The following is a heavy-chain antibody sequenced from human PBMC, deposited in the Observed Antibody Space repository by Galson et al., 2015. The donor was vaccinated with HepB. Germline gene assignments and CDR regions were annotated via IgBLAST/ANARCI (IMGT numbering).Heavy chain of an antibody. J-gene: IGHJ6*02. CDR2: INGGGDSS. D-gene: IGHD1-26*01. Sequence: SLRLSCAASGFTFSNYAMTWVRQAPGKGLEWVSVINGGGDSSYYADSVRGRFTISRDNSKTTLYLQMNSLRAEDTAVYYCAKGLNSGSYYYYYYGMDVWGQGTTVTVSS. CDR1: GFTFSNYA. CDR3: AKGLNSGSYYYYYYGMDV. V-gene: IGHV3-23*01.